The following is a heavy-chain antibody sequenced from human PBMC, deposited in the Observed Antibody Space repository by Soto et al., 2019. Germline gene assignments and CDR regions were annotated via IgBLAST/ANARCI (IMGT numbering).Heavy chain of an antibody. CDR3: ARDYDEYGDSGLLDV. V-gene: IGHV3-33*01. CDR1: GFPFSNYA. D-gene: IGHD4-17*01. J-gene: IGHJ6*04. Sequence: QVQLEESGGGVVQPGRSLRLSCAASGFPFSNYAMHWVRQAPGKGLEWVALIYYDESDENYADSVKGRFTISRDNSRNTLYLQMNSLRAEDTALYYCARDYDEYGDSGLLDVWGKGTTVTVSP. CDR2: IYYDESDE.